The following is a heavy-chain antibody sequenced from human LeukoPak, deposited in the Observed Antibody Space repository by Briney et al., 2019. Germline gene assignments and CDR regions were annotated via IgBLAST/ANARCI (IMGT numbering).Heavy chain of an antibody. CDR1: GGTFSSYA. Sequence: SVKVSCKASGGTFSSYAISWVRQAPGQGLEWMGRIIPIFGTANYAQKFQGRVTITTDESTSTAYMELSSLRSEDTAVYYCATNRDCSGGSCYPYYYYYMDVWGKGTTVTVCS. CDR3: ATNRDCSGGSCYPYYYYYMDV. CDR2: IIPIFGTA. J-gene: IGHJ6*03. D-gene: IGHD2-15*01. V-gene: IGHV1-69*05.